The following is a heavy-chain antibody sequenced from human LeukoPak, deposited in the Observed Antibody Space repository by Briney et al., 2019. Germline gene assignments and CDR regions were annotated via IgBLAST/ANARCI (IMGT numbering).Heavy chain of an antibody. J-gene: IGHJ6*02. CDR3: ASDGAYAMAV. V-gene: IGHV3-74*01. CDR2: INNDATRT. D-gene: IGHD1-26*01. Sequence: GGSLRLSCAASGSAFSRSWIHWVRQAPGKGLVWVSHINNDATRTTYADSVRGRFTISRDNAKNTVSLQMNSLRAEDTAVYYSASDGAYAMAVWGQGTTVTVSS. CDR1: GSAFSRSW.